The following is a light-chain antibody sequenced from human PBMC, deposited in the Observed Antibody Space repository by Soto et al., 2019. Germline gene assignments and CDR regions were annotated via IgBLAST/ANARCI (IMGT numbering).Light chain of an antibody. V-gene: IGKV3-15*01. CDR3: QQYSYWPRT. CDR2: GAS. Sequence: IVMTQSPPTLSVSLGEEATLACRASQSLRSNLAWYQQKPGQAPRLLIYGASTRATGIPARFSGSGSGTEFTLTISSLQSEDFAVYYCQQYSYWPRTFGQGTKVEI. CDR1: QSLRSN. J-gene: IGKJ1*01.